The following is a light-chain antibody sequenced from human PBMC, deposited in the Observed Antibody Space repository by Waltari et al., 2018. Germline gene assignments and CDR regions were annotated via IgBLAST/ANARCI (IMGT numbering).Light chain of an antibody. CDR3: QQYNTRPRT. CDR1: QSVSTT. J-gene: IGKJ1*01. V-gene: IGKV3-15*01. Sequence: EIVMTQSPATLSVSPGERATLSCRASQSVSTTLAWYQQKPGKPPRLLIYGASARATGIPARFSGSGSGTEFTLTISGLLSEDFAVYYCQQYNTRPRTFGQGTRVEMK. CDR2: GAS.